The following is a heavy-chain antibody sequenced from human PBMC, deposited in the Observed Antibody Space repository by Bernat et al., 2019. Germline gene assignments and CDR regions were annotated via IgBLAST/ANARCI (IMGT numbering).Heavy chain of an antibody. CDR3: AREVTVTIKLDYYYYMDV. CDR1: GFTFSSYG. V-gene: IGHV3-33*01. D-gene: IGHD4-17*01. Sequence: QVQLVESGGGVVQPGRSLRLSCAASGFTFSSYGMHWVRQAPGKGLEWVAVIWYDGSNKYYADSVKGRFNISRDNSKNTLYLPMNSLRAEDTAVYYCAREVTVTIKLDYYYYMDVWGKGTTVTVSS. CDR2: IWYDGSNK. J-gene: IGHJ6*03.